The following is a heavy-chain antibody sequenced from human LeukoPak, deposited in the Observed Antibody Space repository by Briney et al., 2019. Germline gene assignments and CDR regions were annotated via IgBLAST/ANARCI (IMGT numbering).Heavy chain of an antibody. CDR3: ARLWLGVYFDY. V-gene: IGHV4-39*01. Sequence: SETLSLTCTVSGGSISSSNYYWGWIRQPPGKGLEWIGSCYYSGGTYYKPSLKSRVTISVDTSKNQFSLKLSSVTAADTAVYYCARLWLGVYFDYWGQGTLVTVSS. J-gene: IGHJ4*02. D-gene: IGHD5-12*01. CDR1: GGSISSSNYY. CDR2: CYYSGGT.